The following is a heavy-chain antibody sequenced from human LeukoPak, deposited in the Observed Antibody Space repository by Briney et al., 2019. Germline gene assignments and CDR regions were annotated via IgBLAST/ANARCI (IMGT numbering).Heavy chain of an antibody. CDR2: ISVSGGYT. J-gene: IGHJ4*02. Sequence: PGGSLRLSCAASGFTFSSHAVCWVRQAPGKGLEWVSSISVSGGYTYYADSVKGRFAISRDNSKNTLYLQMNSLRAEDTAVYYCATRPAVADYFDNWGQGTLVTVSS. CDR1: GFTFSSHA. CDR3: ATRPAVADYFDN. V-gene: IGHV3-23*01. D-gene: IGHD6-19*01.